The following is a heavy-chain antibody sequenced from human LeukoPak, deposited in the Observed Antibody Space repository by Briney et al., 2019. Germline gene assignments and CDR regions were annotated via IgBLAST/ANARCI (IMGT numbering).Heavy chain of an antibody. D-gene: IGHD2-8*01. V-gene: IGHV4-34*01. CDR3: ARVVPQSYYYGMDV. CDR2: INHSGST. J-gene: IGHJ6*04. Sequence: SETLSLTCAVYGGSFSGYYWSWIRQPPGKGLEWIGEINHSGSTNYNPPLKSRVTISVDTSKNQFSLKLSSVTAADTAVYYCARVVPQSYYYGMDVWGKGTTVTVSS. CDR1: GGSFSGYY.